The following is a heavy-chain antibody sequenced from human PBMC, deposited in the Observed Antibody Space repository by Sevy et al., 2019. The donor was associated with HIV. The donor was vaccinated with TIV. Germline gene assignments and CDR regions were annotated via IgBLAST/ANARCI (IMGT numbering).Heavy chain of an antibody. CDR3: ARSRSNYADYYFDY. CDR2: ISSGSSYP. J-gene: IGHJ4*02. Sequence: GGSLRLSCAASGFTISEYYMTWIRQSPGKGLQWISYISSGSSYPNYADSVKGRFTISRDNAKNSLYLEIHTLRPEDTAVYYCARSRSNYADYYFDYWGQGTVVTVSS. D-gene: IGHD4-17*01. CDR1: GFTISEYY. V-gene: IGHV3-11*06.